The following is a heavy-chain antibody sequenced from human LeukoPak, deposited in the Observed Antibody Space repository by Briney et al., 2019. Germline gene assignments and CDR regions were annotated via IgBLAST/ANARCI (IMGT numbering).Heavy chain of an antibody. CDR1: GYAFTTIC. D-gene: IGHD3-10*01. CDR3: ATDHYNAFHF. J-gene: IGHJ3*01. V-gene: IGHV1-18*04. CDR2: ISGANGNT. Sequence: ASVKVSCRASGYAFTTICFSWVRQAPGQGLEWMGWISGANGNTNYAPQFQGRVTMTIDTSTSTAFMELRSLRSDDTAVYSCATDHYNAFHFWGQGTMVIVSS.